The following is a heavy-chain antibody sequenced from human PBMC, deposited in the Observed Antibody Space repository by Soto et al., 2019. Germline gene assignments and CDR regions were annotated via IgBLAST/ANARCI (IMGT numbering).Heavy chain of an antibody. CDR1: GGSISSYY. CDR3: ARDRLTVSLHYGSGSQIFYNRFDP. D-gene: IGHD3-10*01. CDR2: IYYSGST. J-gene: IGHJ5*02. Sequence: ETLSLTCTVSGGSISSYYWSWIRQPPGKGLEWIGYIYYSGSTNYNPSLKSRVTISVDTSKNQFSLKLSSVTAADTAVYYCARDRLTVSLHYGSGSQIFYNRFDPWGQGSLVTVSS. V-gene: IGHV4-59*01.